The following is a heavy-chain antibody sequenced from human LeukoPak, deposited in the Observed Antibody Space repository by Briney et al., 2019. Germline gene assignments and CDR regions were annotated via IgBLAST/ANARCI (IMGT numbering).Heavy chain of an antibody. J-gene: IGHJ4*02. V-gene: IGHV4-4*02. CDR3: ARDQTYSGSGIYTYFDY. CDR2: IYHSGST. Sequence: PSETLSLTCAVSGGSISSSNWWSWDRQPPGKGLEWIGEIYHSGSTNYNPSLTSRVTISRDTSKNHYSLKLSSVTATDTAVYYCARDQTYSGSGIYTYFDYWGQGILVTVSS. CDR1: GGSISSSNW. D-gene: IGHD3-10*01.